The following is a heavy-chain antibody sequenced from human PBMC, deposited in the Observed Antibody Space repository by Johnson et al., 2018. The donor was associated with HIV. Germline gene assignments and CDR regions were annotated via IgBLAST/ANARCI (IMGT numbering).Heavy chain of an antibody. CDR1: GFTFSDSD. Sequence: VQLVESGGHLVQPGESLRLPCAASGFTFSDSDMHWVRPPPSKGLEWVPTIGTAGDTYYPGSVKGRFTISRDNSKNTLYLQMNSLRAEYTAVYYCARRVYSSSGGAFDIWGQGTMVTVSS. J-gene: IGHJ3*02. V-gene: IGHV3-13*01. CDR3: ARRVYSSSGGAFDI. D-gene: IGHD6-6*01. CDR2: IGTAGDT.